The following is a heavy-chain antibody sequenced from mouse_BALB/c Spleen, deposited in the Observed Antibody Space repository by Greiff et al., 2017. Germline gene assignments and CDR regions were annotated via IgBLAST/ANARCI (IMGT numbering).Heavy chain of an antibody. CDR2: INPYNDGT. Sequence: EVQLQQSGAELVKPGASEKMSCKASGYTFTSYVMHWVKQKPGQGLEWIGYINPYNDGTKYNEKFKGKATLTSDKSYSTAYMELSSLTSEDSAVYYCAKNDYDGSPFAYWGQGTLVTVSA. CDR3: AKNDYDGSPFAY. J-gene: IGHJ3*01. V-gene: IGHV1-14*01. D-gene: IGHD2-4*01. CDR1: GYTFTSYV.